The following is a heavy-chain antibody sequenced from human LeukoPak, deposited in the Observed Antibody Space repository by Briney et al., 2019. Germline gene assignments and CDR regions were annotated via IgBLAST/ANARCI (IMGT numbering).Heavy chain of an antibody. CDR2: ISGSGGST. V-gene: IGHV3-23*01. Sequence: GGSLRHSCAASGFTFSSYAMSWVRQAPGKGLEWVSAISGSGGSTYYADSVKGRFTISRDNSKNTLYLQMNSLRAEDTAVYYCAKDGRGYSYGPRTYWGQGTLVTVSS. D-gene: IGHD5-18*01. J-gene: IGHJ4*02. CDR1: GFTFSSYA. CDR3: AKDGRGYSYGPRTY.